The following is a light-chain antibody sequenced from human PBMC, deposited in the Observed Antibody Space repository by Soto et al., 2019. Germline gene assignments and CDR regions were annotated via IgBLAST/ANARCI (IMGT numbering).Light chain of an antibody. V-gene: IGKV1-5*01. CDR3: QQYNTHSPTWT. CDR2: DAS. CDR1: QSISNW. J-gene: IGKJ1*01. Sequence: DIQMTQSPSTLSASVGDRVTITCRASQSISNWLAWYQQEPGKAPKLLIYDASSLEGGVPSRFSGSGSGTEFTLSISTLQREDFATYYCQQYNTHSPTWTFGQGTKVEIE.